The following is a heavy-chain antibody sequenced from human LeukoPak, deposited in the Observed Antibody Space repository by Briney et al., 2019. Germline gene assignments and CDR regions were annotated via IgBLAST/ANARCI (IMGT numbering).Heavy chain of an antibody. Sequence: SETLSLTCAVYGGSFSGYYWSWIRQPPGKGLEWIGEINHSGSTNYNPSLKSRVTISVDTSKNQFSLKLSSVTAADTAVYYCASGGRWLXXGNWFDPWGQGTLVTVS. CDR1: GGSFSGYY. D-gene: IGHD5-24*01. CDR2: INHSGST. V-gene: IGHV4-34*01. J-gene: IGHJ5*02. CDR3: ASGGRWLXXGNWFDP.